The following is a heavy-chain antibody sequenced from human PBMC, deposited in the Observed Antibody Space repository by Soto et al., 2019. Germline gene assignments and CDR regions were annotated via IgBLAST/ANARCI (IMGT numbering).Heavy chain of an antibody. D-gene: IGHD1-26*01. Sequence: SETLSLTCTVSGHSLSSGGYYWSWIRQHPGKGLEWVGYIYFTGSTLYTPSLKSRLAMSLDTSKNQFSLRLTSVTAADTAVYYCATAVGGRFDYWGQGTLVTVSS. CDR3: ATAVGGRFDY. CDR2: IYFTGST. V-gene: IGHV4-31*03. J-gene: IGHJ4*02. CDR1: GHSLSSGGYY.